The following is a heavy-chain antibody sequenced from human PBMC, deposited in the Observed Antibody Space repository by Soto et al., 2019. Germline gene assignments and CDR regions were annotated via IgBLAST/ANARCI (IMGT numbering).Heavy chain of an antibody. CDR3: ARGRDSALYYFDY. J-gene: IGHJ4*02. Sequence: PGGSLRLSCAASGFTFSNYDMHWVRQTTGKGLEWVSVFGTAGETYYAGSVKGRFTISRENAKNSLYLQMNSLKAEDTAVYYCARGRDSALYYFDYWGQGTLVTVSS. CDR1: GFTFSNYD. D-gene: IGHD2-21*01. CDR2: FGTAGET. V-gene: IGHV3-13*01.